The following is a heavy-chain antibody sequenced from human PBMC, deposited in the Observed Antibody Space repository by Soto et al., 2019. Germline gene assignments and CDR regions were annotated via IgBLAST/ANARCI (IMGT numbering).Heavy chain of an antibody. Sequence: GGSLRLSCAASGFTFSSYGMHWVRQAPGKGLEWVAVISYDGSNKYYADSVKGRFTISRDNSKNTLYLQMNSLRAEDTAVYYCAKDVRDCSSTSCYVGYYYYYMDVWGKGTTVTVSS. J-gene: IGHJ6*03. CDR2: ISYDGSNK. CDR3: AKDVRDCSSTSCYVGYYYYYMDV. CDR1: GFTFSSYG. V-gene: IGHV3-30*18. D-gene: IGHD2-2*01.